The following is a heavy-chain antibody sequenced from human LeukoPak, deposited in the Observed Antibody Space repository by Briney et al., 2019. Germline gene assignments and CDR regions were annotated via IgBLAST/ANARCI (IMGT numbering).Heavy chain of an antibody. CDR2: IYYSGST. V-gene: IGHV4-59*01. J-gene: IGHJ4*02. D-gene: IGHD3-22*01. Sequence: PSETLSLTCTVSGGSISSYYWSWIRQPPGKGLEWIGYIYYSGSTNYNPSLKSRVTISVDTSKNQFSLKLCSVTAADTAVYYCARVSGYYDSSGSRFYYFDYWGQGTLVTVSS. CDR1: GGSISSYY. CDR3: ARVSGYYDSSGSRFYYFDY.